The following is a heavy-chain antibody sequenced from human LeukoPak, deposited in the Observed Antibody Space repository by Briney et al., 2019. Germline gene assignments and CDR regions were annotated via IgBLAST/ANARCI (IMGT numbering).Heavy chain of an antibody. CDR3: TTSPNYDFWSGIDY. J-gene: IGHJ4*02. CDR2: IKSKTDGGTT. D-gene: IGHD3-3*01. Sequence: PGGSLRLSCAASGFTFSSYWMSWVRQAPGKGLEWVGRIKSKTDGGTTDYAAPVKGRFTISRDDSKNTLYLQMNSLKTEDTAVYYCTTSPNYDFWSGIDYWGQGTLVTVSS. CDR1: GFTFSSYW. V-gene: IGHV3-15*01.